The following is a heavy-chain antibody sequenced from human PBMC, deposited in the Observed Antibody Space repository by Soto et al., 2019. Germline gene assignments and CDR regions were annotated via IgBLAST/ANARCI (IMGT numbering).Heavy chain of an antibody. V-gene: IGHV4-59*01. CDR3: ARGKIIGP. D-gene: IGHD3-3*01. CDR2: VHYSWTT. J-gene: IGHJ5*02. Sequence: QVQLQESGPGLVKPSETLSLTCTVSGGSISTYYWTWIRQPPGKGLEWIGYVHYSWTTNYNPSLKSRVTMSVDTSKNQFSLKLRSVTAADTAVYYCARGKIIGPWGQGTLVTVSS. CDR1: GGSISTYY.